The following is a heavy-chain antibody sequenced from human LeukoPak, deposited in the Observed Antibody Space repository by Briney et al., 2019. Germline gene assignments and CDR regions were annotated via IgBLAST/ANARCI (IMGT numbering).Heavy chain of an antibody. CDR2: ISSSSSYI. CDR1: GFTFSSYT. CDR3: ASEYSPNY. J-gene: IGHJ4*02. V-gene: IGHV3-21*01. Sequence: GGSLRLSCAASGFTFSSYTMNWVRQAPGKGLEWVSSISSSSSYIYYADSLKGRFTISRDNAKNSLYLQMNSLRAEDTTVYYCASEYSPNYWGQGTLVTVSS. D-gene: IGHD6-6*01.